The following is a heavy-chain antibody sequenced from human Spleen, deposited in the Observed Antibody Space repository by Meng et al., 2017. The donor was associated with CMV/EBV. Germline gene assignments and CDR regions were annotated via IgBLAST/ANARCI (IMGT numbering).Heavy chain of an antibody. V-gene: IGHV3-48*03. CDR2: ISSSGSTI. J-gene: IGHJ4*02. CDR1: GFTFSSYE. D-gene: IGHD6-19*01. CDR3: ARVRYSSGWGTFDY. Sequence: GESLKISCAASGFTFSSYEMNWVRQAPGKGLEWVSYISSSGSTIYYADSVKGRFTISRDNAKKSLYLQMNSLRDEDTAVYYCARVRYSSGWGTFDYWGQGALVTVSS.